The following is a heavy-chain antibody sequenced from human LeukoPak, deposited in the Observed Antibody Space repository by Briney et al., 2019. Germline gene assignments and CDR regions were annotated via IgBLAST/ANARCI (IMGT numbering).Heavy chain of an antibody. Sequence: SETLSLTCTVPGGSISSYYWSWIRQPPGKGLEGIGYIYYSGSTNYNPSLKSRVTISVDTSKNQFSLKLSSVTAADTAVYYCARRGRYCSGGSCYRNSHYYYYMDVWGKGTTVTVSS. J-gene: IGHJ6*03. V-gene: IGHV4-59*12. CDR3: ARRGRYCSGGSCYRNSHYYYYMDV. CDR1: GGSISSYY. CDR2: IYYSGST. D-gene: IGHD2-15*01.